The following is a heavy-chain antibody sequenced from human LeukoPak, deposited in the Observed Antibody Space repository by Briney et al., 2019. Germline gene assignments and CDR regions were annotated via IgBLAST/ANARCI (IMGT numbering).Heavy chain of an antibody. CDR2: INPNSGGT. CDR3: ARGCDILTAHWGDWFDP. Sequence: ASVKVSCKASGYTFTGYYMHWVRQAPGQGLEWMGWINPNSGGTNYAQKFQGWVTMTRDTSISTAYMELSRLRSDDTAVYYCARGCDILTAHWGDWFDPWGQGTLVTVSS. CDR1: GYTFTGYY. V-gene: IGHV1-2*04. J-gene: IGHJ5*02. D-gene: IGHD3-9*01.